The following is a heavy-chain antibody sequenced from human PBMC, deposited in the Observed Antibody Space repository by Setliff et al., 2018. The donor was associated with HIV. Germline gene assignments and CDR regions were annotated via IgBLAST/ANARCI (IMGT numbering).Heavy chain of an antibody. D-gene: IGHD7-27*01. J-gene: IGHJ4*02. CDR3: AREGPQTGDHSLALF. Sequence: ETLSLTCTVSGGSISSYSYFWGWVRQPPGKGLEWVSRIKTDGSDTTYADSVKGRFTISRDNAKNSLYLQMNSLRSEDTAVYYCAREGPQTGDHSLALFWGQGTVVTVSS. CDR2: IKTDGSDT. V-gene: IGHV3-74*01. CDR1: GGSISSYSYF.